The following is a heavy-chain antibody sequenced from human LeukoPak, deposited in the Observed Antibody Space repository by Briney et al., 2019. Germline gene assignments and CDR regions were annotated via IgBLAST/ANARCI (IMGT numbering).Heavy chain of an antibody. Sequence: GGSLRLSCAASGFTFSSYSMQWVRQTPGKGLEWVGIMSNSGENTFYGEAVKGRFTISRDNSKNTLYLQMNSLRAEDTAVYYCARAISRYYYDSSGYLILPDAFDIWGQGTMVTVSS. V-gene: IGHV3-33*05. CDR1: GFTFSSYS. J-gene: IGHJ3*02. D-gene: IGHD3-22*01. CDR2: MSNSGENT. CDR3: ARAISRYYYDSSGYLILPDAFDI.